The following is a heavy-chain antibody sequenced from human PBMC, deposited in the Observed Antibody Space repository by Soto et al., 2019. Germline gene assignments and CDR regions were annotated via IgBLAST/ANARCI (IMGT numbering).Heavy chain of an antibody. V-gene: IGHV3-23*01. D-gene: IGHD6-13*01. Sequence: EVQLLESGGGLVQPEGSLRLSCAASGFTFSTYAMSWVRQAPGKGLEWVSGISGGGGTTYYADSVKGRFTISRDNSKNTVYLQVNSLRAEDTAVYYCAKDQAGAGTISRYFQDWGQGILVTVSS. CDR1: GFTFSTYA. CDR3: AKDQAGAGTISRYFQD. CDR2: ISGGGGTT. J-gene: IGHJ1*01.